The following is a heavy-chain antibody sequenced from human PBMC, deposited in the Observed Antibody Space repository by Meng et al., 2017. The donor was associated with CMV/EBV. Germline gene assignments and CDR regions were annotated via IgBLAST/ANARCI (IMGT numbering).Heavy chain of an antibody. D-gene: IGHD2-2*01. Sequence: ASVKVSCKVSGYTLTELSMHWVRQAPGKGLEWMGGFDPEDGETIYAQKFQGRVTMTRDTSISTAYMELSRLRSEDTAVYYCARGPISPRYCSSTSCRYWFDPWGQGTLVTVS. CDR2: FDPEDGET. J-gene: IGHJ5*02. CDR1: GYTLTELS. V-gene: IGHV1-24*01. CDR3: ARGPISPRYCSSTSCRYWFDP.